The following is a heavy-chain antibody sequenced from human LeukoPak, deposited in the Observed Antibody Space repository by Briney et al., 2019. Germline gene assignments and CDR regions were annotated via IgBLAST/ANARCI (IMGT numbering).Heavy chain of an antibody. CDR3: ARQDSSGWYISDY. J-gene: IGHJ4*02. Sequence: KSGESLQISCKGSGYSFTSYWIGWVRQMPEKGLEWMGIIYPGDSDTRYSPSFQGQVTISADKSISTAYLQWSSLKASDTAMYYCARQDSSGWYISDYWGQGTLVTVSS. D-gene: IGHD6-19*01. CDR1: GYSFTSYW. CDR2: IYPGDSDT. V-gene: IGHV5-51*01.